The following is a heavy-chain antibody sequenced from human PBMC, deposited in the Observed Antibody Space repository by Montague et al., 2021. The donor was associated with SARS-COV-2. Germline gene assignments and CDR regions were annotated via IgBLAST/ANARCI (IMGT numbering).Heavy chain of an antibody. CDR1: GGSISSYY. CDR2: IYYSGST. J-gene: IGHJ3*02. D-gene: IGHD6-19*01. CDR3: ARGSGWMGNAFDI. Sequence: SETLSLTCTVSGGSISSYYWSWIRQPPGKGLEWIGYIYYSGSTXXXPSXKSRVTISVGTSKNQFSLKLSSVTAADTAVYYCARGSGWMGNAFDIWGQGTMVTVSS. V-gene: IGHV4-59*01.